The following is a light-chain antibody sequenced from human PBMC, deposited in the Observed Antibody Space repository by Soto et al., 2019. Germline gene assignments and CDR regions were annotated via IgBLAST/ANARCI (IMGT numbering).Light chain of an antibody. Sequence: IERTRSTSLLSPAVGESVNITCRASQVISTSLAWYQVKPGKAPKLLIYAASTLESGVPSRFSATVSGTEFSLTITSLQPEDFATYYCQQLFDSPITFGQGTRLAI. V-gene: IGKV1-9*01. CDR2: AAS. CDR3: QQLFDSPIT. CDR1: QVISTS. J-gene: IGKJ5*01.